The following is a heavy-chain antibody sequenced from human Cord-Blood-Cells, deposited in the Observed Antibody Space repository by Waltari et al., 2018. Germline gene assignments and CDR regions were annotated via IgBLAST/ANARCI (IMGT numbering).Heavy chain of an antibody. J-gene: IGHJ2*01. CDR3: ARDSPLTGDWYFDL. Sequence: QVQLVESGGGVVQPGRSLRLSCAASGFTFSSYGMHGVRQAPGKGLERVAVIWYDGSNKYYADSGKGRFTISRDNSKNTLYLQMNSLRAEDTAVYYCARDSPLTGDWYFDLWGRGTLVTVSS. D-gene: IGHD7-27*01. V-gene: IGHV3-33*01. CDR2: IWYDGSNK. CDR1: GFTFSSYG.